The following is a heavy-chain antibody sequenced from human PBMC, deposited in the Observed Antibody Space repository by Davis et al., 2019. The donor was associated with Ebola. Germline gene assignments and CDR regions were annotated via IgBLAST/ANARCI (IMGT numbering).Heavy chain of an antibody. CDR1: GFTFGDYA. CDR3: AKDKGSGYYNEANMNNFYYYYAMDV. J-gene: IGHJ6*04. Sequence: LRLSCEASGFTFGDYAMHWVRQPPGQGLEWVASISWHTVKTGYSDSVKGRFTISRDNAKKSLYLEMNNVRLEDAASYYCAKDKGSGYYNEANMNNFYYYYAMDVWGKGTTVTVSS. D-gene: IGHD5-12*01. V-gene: IGHV3-9*01. CDR2: ISWHTVKT.